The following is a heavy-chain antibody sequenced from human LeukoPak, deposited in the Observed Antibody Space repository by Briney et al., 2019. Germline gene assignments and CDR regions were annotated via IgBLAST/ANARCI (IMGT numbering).Heavy chain of an antibody. V-gene: IGHV1-2*02. Sequence: ASVKVSCKASGYSFTGYYMHWVRQAPGQGLEWMGWINPNSGGTKYAQKFQGRVTMTRDTSISTAYMELSSLRSEDTAVYYCARGRSSGYSDFVYWGEGALVTVSS. D-gene: IGHD2-2*02. CDR1: GYSFTGYY. J-gene: IGHJ4*02. CDR2: INPNSGGT. CDR3: ARGRSSGYSDFVY.